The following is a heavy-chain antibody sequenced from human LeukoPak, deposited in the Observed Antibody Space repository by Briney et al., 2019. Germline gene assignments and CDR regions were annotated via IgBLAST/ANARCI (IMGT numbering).Heavy chain of an antibody. CDR1: GGSFSGYY. CDR3: ASLPDLGYCSGGSCYSGNY. Sequence: PSETLSLTCAVYGGSFSGYYWSWIRQPPGKGLEWIGEINHSGSTNYNPSLKSRVTISVDTSKNLFSLKLSSVTAADTAVYYCASLPDLGYCSGGSCYSGNYWGQGTLVTVSS. CDR2: INHSGST. J-gene: IGHJ4*02. D-gene: IGHD2-15*01. V-gene: IGHV4-34*01.